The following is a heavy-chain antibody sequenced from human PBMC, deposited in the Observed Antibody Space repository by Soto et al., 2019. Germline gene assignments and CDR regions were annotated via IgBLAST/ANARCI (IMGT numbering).Heavy chain of an antibody. V-gene: IGHV3-53*01. CDR2: IYSGGST. CDR1: GCTVSSNY. CDR3: ARGPGSYDSSGPGLYFDY. D-gene: IGHD3-22*01. J-gene: IGHJ4*02. Sequence: PGGSLRLSCAASGCTVSSNYMSWVRQAPGKGLEWVSVIYSGGSTYYADSVKGRFTISRDNSKNTLYLQMNSLRAEDTAVYYCARGPGSYDSSGPGLYFDYWGQGTLVTVSS.